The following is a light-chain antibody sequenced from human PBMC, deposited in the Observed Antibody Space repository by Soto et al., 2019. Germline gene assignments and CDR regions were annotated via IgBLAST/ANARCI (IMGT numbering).Light chain of an antibody. Sequence: QSVLTQPPSASGTPGQRVTISCSGSSSNIGSNYVYWYQQLPGTAPKLLIYRNNQRPSGVPDRFSGSKSGTSASLAISGLRSEDEADYYCQSYDSSLSASYVFGGGTKLTVL. CDR1: SSNIGSNY. V-gene: IGLV1-47*01. CDR3: QSYDSSLSASYV. J-gene: IGLJ1*01. CDR2: RNN.